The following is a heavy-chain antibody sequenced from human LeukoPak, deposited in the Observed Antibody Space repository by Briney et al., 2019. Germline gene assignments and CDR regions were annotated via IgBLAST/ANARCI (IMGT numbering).Heavy chain of an antibody. CDR1: GYTFTNHW. J-gene: IGHJ5*02. V-gene: IGHV5-51*01. Sequence: GESLKISCNGAGYTFTNHWIGCVRQMPGKGLELMGIIYPGDSDTRYSPSFQGQVTISADKSISTAYLQWSSLKASDAAIYYCARRAPSQIWFDPWGQGTLVTVSS. CDR2: IYPGDSDT. CDR3: ARRAPSQIWFDP.